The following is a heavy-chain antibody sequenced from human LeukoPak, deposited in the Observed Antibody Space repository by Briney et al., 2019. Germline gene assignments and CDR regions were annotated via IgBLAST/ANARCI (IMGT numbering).Heavy chain of an antibody. CDR2: ISAYNGNT. J-gene: IGHJ4*02. V-gene: IGHV1-18*04. CDR1: GYTFTSYG. D-gene: IGHD4-17*01. CDR3: ARVAPPNDYGDYWGYFDY. Sequence: ASVKVSCKASGYTFTSYGISWVRQAPGQGLEWMRWISAYNGNTNYAQKLQGRVTMTTDTSTSTAYMELRSLRSDDTAVYYCARVAPPNDYGDYWGYFDYWGQGTLVTVSS.